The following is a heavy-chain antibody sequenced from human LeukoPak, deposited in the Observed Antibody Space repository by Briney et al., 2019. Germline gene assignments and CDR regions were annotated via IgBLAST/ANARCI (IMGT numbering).Heavy chain of an antibody. CDR2: ISSSSTYI. D-gene: IGHD3-3*01. CDR3: ARDPRLEISGMVIDMLDY. Sequence: PGGSLRLSCAAPGFTFSSHSMNWVRQAPGKGLEWVSYISSSSTYIYYAASVKGRFAISRDNARNSLFLQMNSLRAEDSGIYYCARDPRLEISGMVIDMLDYWGQGTLVTVSS. CDR1: GFTFSSHS. V-gene: IGHV3-21*01. J-gene: IGHJ4*02.